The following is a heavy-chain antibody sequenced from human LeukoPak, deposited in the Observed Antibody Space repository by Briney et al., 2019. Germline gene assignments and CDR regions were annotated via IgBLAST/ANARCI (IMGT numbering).Heavy chain of an antibody. V-gene: IGHV3-7*01. CDR1: GFTFSSYW. D-gene: IGHD3-10*01. CDR3: ARPYYGSGSYGAFDI. Sequence: PGGSLRLSCAASGFTFSSYWMSWVRQAPGEGLEGVANIKEDGSEKYYVDSVKGRFTISRDNAKNSLYLQMNSLRAEDTAVYYCARPYYGSGSYGAFDIWGQGTMVTVSS. CDR2: IKEDGSEK. J-gene: IGHJ3*02.